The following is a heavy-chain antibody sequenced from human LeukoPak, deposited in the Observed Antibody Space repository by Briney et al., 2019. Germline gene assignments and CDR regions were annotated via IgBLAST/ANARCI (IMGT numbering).Heavy chain of an antibody. V-gene: IGHV3-53*01. D-gene: IGHD5-12*01. CDR1: GFTVSSNY. Sequence: GGSLRLSCAASGFTVSSNYMSWHRQAPGKGLEWGSVIYSGGSTYYADSVKGRFTISRDNSKNTLYLQMNSLRAEDTVVYYCARVEVSGYDYGAFDYWGEGTLVTVSS. CDR2: IYSGGST. J-gene: IGHJ4*02. CDR3: ARVEVSGYDYGAFDY.